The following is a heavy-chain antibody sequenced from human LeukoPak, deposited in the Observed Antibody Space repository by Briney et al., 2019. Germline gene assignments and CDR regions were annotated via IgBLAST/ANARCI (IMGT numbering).Heavy chain of an antibody. CDR2: INHSGST. J-gene: IGHJ4*02. CDR3: ARVGVLDTAMPIYYFDY. Sequence: GSLRLSCAASGFTFSSYWMSWVRQAPGKGLEWIGEINHSGSTNYNPSLKSRVTISVDTSKNQFSLKLSSVTAADTAVYYCARVGVLDTAMPIYYFDYWGQGTLVTVSS. CDR1: GFTFSSYW. D-gene: IGHD5-18*01. V-gene: IGHV4-34*01.